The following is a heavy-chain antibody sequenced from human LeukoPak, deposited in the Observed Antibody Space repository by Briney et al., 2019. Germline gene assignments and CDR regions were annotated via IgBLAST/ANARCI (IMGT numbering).Heavy chain of an antibody. Sequence: GGSLRLSCAASGFTVSGNYMSWVRQAPGKGLEWVSSISSSSSYIYYADSVKGRFTISRDNAKNSLYLQMNSLRAEDTAVYYCARVRSVENDYWGQGTLVTVSS. V-gene: IGHV3-21*01. D-gene: IGHD6-19*01. CDR1: GFTVSGNY. CDR2: ISSSSSYI. CDR3: ARVRSVENDY. J-gene: IGHJ4*02.